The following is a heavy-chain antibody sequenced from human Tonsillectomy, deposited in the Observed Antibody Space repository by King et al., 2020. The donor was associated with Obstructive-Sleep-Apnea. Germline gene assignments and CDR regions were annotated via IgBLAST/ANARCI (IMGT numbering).Heavy chain of an antibody. Sequence: TLKESGPVLVKPTETLTLTCTVSGFSLSNARMGVSWIRQPPGKALEWLAHIFSNDEDSYSISLKNRLTISKDTSKSQVVLTMTNMDPVDTATYYCARILLKYCSGGSCYPDFDYWGQGTLVTVSS. V-gene: IGHV2-26*01. D-gene: IGHD2-15*01. CDR3: ARILLKYCSGGSCYPDFDY. J-gene: IGHJ4*02. CDR2: IFSNDED. CDR1: GFSLSNARMG.